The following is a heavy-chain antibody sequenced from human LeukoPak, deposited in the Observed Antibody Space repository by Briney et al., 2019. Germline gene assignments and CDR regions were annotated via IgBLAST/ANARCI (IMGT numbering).Heavy chain of an antibody. CDR2: IYYSGST. CDR1: GGSISSGGYY. J-gene: IGHJ6*03. V-gene: IGHV4-31*03. CDR3: AGIVVVPAAIRRNYYYYYMDV. Sequence: SETLSLTCTVSGGSISSGGYYWGWIRQHPGKGLEWIGYIYYSGSTYYNPSLKSRVTISVDTSKNQFSLKLSSVTAADTAVYYCAGIVVVPAAIRRNYYYYYMDVWGKGTTVTVSS. D-gene: IGHD2-2*02.